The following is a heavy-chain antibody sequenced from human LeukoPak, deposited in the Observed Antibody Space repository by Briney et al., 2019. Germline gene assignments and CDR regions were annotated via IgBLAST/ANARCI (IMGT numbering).Heavy chain of an antibody. Sequence: PGGSLRLSCAVSGFIFSDYYMSWIRRAPGKGLECISYISGSGSAIYYADSLQGRFTIYRDNAKNSLYLQMNSLRAEDTAVYYCARRLYSSSWYYFDYWGQGTLVTVSS. CDR3: ARRLYSSSWYYFDY. J-gene: IGHJ4*02. CDR1: GFIFSDYY. CDR2: ISGSGSAI. V-gene: IGHV3-11*04. D-gene: IGHD6-13*01.